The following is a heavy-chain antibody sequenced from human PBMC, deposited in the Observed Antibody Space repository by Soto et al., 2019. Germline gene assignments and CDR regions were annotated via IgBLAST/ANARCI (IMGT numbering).Heavy chain of an antibody. D-gene: IGHD6-6*01. J-gene: IGHJ5*02. CDR2: IIPILGIA. CDR3: ARSDRSSSSAGGFDP. Sequence: SVKVSCKASGGTFSSYTISWVRQAPGQGLEWMGRIIPILGIANYAQKFQGRVTITADKSTSTAYMELSSLRSEDTAVYYCARSDRSSSSAGGFDPSGQGTLVTVSS. CDR1: GGTFSSYT. V-gene: IGHV1-69*02.